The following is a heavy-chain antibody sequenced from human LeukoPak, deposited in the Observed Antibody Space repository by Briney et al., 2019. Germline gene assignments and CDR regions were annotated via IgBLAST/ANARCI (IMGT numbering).Heavy chain of an antibody. CDR1: GGSISSGGYS. J-gene: IGHJ6*02. Sequence: PSQTLSLTCAVSGGSISSGGYSWSWIRQPPGKGLEWLGEINHSGSTNYNPSLKSRVTISVDTSKNQFSLKLSSVTAADTAVYYCARGGFSSNVLRFLEWLQPPEGGSSPPYGMDVWGQGTTVTVSS. V-gene: IGHV4-30-2*01. D-gene: IGHD3-3*01. CDR3: ARGGFSSNVLRFLEWLQPPEGGSSPPYGMDV. CDR2: INHSGST.